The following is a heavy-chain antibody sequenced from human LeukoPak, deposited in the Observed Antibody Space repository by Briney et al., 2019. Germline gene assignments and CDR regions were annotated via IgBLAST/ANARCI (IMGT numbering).Heavy chain of an antibody. D-gene: IGHD3-22*01. CDR2: ISGSGGST. Sequence: GGSLRLSCAASGFTFSSYAMSWVRQAPGKGLEWVSAISGSGGSTYYADSVKGRFTISRDNSKNTLYLQMNSLRAEDTAVYYCARVRYYDSSGQGDYWGQGTLVIVSS. CDR1: GFTFSSYA. CDR3: ARVRYYDSSGQGDY. J-gene: IGHJ4*02. V-gene: IGHV3-23*01.